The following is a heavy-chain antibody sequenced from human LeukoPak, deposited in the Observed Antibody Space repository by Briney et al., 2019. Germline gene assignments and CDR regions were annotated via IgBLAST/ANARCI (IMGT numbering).Heavy chain of an antibody. CDR2: INPNSGGT. CDR3: ARSLLMATTTYDY. D-gene: IGHD1-26*01. Sequence: GASVKVSCKASGYTFTGYHMHWVRQAPGQGIEWMGWINPNSGGTNYAQKFQGRVTMTRDTSINTAYMELSSLRSDDTAVYFCARSLLMATTTYDYWGQGTLVTVSS. CDR1: GYTFTGYH. V-gene: IGHV1-2*02. J-gene: IGHJ4*02.